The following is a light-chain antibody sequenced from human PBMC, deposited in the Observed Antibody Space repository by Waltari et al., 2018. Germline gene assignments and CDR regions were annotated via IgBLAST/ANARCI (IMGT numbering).Light chain of an antibody. CDR1: DSAVVDFDR. CDR2: EVT. CDR3: SSYIPRRTWV. J-gene: IGLJ3*02. V-gene: IGLV2-18*02. Sequence: QSALTQPPSVSGSLGQTVSISCTRSDSAVVDFDRVSWYRQSPGTAPKLLIYEVTGRPSAVSGRFSGSKAGDTASLTISGLQPDDEADYYCSSYIPRRTWVFGGGTTLTVL.